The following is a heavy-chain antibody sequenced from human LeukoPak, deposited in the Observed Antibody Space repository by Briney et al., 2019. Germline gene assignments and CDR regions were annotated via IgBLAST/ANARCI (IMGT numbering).Heavy chain of an antibody. CDR1: GFTFSDYY. CDR2: ISGSGGST. D-gene: IGHD5-24*01. V-gene: IGHV3-23*01. CDR3: AKDLYGMATYAFEY. J-gene: IGHJ4*02. Sequence: GGSLRLSCAASGFTFSDYYMSWIRQAPGKGLEWVSAISGSGGSTYYADSVKGRFTISRDNSKNTLYLQMNSLRAEDTAVYYCAKDLYGMATYAFEYWGQGTLVTVSS.